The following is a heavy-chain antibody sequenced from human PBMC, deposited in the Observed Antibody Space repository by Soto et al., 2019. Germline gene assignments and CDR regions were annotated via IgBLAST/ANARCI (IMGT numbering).Heavy chain of an antibody. CDR2: IDPSNSYT. D-gene: IGHD3-3*02. CDR3: AFLDTSLDFDF. Sequence: RGESLKISCKVSVYRFTSYWISWVRQMPGKGLEWMGRIDPSNSYTHYSPSFHGHVTISADNSISTAYLQWSNLRASDTAIYYCAFLDTSLDFDFWGQGTLVTVSS. J-gene: IGHJ4*02. V-gene: IGHV5-10-1*01. CDR1: VYRFTSYW.